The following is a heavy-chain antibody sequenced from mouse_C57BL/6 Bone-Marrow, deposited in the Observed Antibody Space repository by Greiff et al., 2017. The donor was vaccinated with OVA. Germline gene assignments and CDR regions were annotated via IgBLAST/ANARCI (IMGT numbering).Heavy chain of an antibody. Sequence: DVQLQESGGDLVKPGGSLKLSCAASGFTFSSYGMSWVRQTPDKRLEWVATISSGGSYTYYPDSVKGRFTISRDNAKNTLYLQMSSLKSEDTAMYYCARLRYSNYVAYWGQGTLVTVSA. CDR1: GFTFSSYG. J-gene: IGHJ3*01. CDR3: ARLRYSNYVAY. V-gene: IGHV5-6*01. D-gene: IGHD2-5*01. CDR2: ISSGGSYT.